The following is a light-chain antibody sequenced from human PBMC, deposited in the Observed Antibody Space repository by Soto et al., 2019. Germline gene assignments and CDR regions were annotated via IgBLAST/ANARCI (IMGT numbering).Light chain of an antibody. CDR1: QSLSSN. V-gene: IGKV3-15*01. Sequence: EIVLTQSPATLCLSPGERATLSCRASQSLSSNLAWYQQRPGQAPRLLMYGTSTRATGFPARFSGSGSGTEYTLTISSLQSEDFAVYYCQQYNKRPQTFGQGTTVDIK. CDR2: GTS. CDR3: QQYNKRPQT. J-gene: IGKJ1*01.